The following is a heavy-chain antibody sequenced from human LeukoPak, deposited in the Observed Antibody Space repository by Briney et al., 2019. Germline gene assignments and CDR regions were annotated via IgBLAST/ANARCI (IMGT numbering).Heavy chain of an antibody. V-gene: IGHV3-33*01. J-gene: IGHJ3*02. CDR1: GFTFSSYG. CDR2: IWYDGSNK. CDR3: AREGTAAGLDAFDI. D-gene: IGHD6-13*01. Sequence: GGSLRLSCAASGFTFSSYGMHWVRQAPGKGLGWGAVIWYDGSNKYYADSVKGRFTISRDNSKNTLYLQMNSLRAEDTAVYYCAREGTAAGLDAFDIWGQGTMVTVSS.